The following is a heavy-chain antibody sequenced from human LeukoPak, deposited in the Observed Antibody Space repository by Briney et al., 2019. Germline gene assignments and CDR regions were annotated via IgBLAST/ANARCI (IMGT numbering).Heavy chain of an antibody. CDR3: ARRKTRIQLWLPDGFDI. CDR1: GGSFSGYY. Sequence: PSETLSLTCAVYGGSFSGYYWSWIRQPPGKGLEWIGEINHSGSTNYNPSLKSRVTISVDTSKNQFSLKLSSVTAADTAVYYCARRKTRIQLWLPDGFDIWGQGTMVTVSS. D-gene: IGHD5-18*01. J-gene: IGHJ3*02. CDR2: INHSGST. V-gene: IGHV4-34*01.